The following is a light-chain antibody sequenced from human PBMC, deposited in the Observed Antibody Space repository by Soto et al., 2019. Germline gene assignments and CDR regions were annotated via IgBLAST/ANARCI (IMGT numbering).Light chain of an antibody. J-gene: IGKJ2*01. CDR2: WAS. CDR1: QSVLHSSNKKNY. Sequence: DIVMTQSPDSLAVSLGERVTIDCKSSQSVLHSSNKKNYLAWYQQKPGQSPKMLISWASSRDSGVPERFSGRGSGTDFTLTISSLQAEDVAVYYCQQYFSSPLTFGQGTKLEI. CDR3: QQYFSSPLT. V-gene: IGKV4-1*01.